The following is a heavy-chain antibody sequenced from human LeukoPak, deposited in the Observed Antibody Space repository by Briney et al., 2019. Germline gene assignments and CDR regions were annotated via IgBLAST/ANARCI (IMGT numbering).Heavy chain of an antibody. CDR1: GGSISSYY. CDR3: ATRIGGGSSYYFDY. Sequence: PSETLSLTCTVSGGSISSYYWSWIRQPAGKGLEWIGRIYSSGSTKYNPSLQSRITMSVDTSKNQFSLNLSSVTAADTAVCYCATRIGGGSSYYFDYWGQGTLVTVSS. J-gene: IGHJ4*02. CDR2: IYSSGST. D-gene: IGHD6-6*01. V-gene: IGHV4-4*07.